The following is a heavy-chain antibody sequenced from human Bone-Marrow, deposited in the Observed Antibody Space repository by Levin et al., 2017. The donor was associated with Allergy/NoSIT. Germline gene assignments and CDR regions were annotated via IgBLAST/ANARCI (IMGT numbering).Heavy chain of an antibody. V-gene: IGHV1-69*13. D-gene: IGHD3-9*01. CDR3: AGGELPSNALRYFDWLSTEKREYFQH. Sequence: ASVKVSCKASGGTFSSYAISWVRQAPGQGLEWMGGIIPIFGTANYAQKFQGRVTITADESTSTAYMELSSLRSEDTAVYYCAGGELPSNALRYFDWLSTEKREYFQHWGQGTLVTVSS. CDR2: IIPIFGTA. CDR1: GGTFSSYA. J-gene: IGHJ1*01.